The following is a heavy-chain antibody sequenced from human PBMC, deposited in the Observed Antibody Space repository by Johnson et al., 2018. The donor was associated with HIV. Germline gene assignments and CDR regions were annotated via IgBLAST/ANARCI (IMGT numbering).Heavy chain of an antibody. D-gene: IGHD6-19*01. CDR2: INVDGREK. Sequence: VQLVESGGGLVQPGGSLRPSCPASGFTFSDFRLSWVRQAPGRGLEWVANINVDGREKYYVDSVKGRFTISRDNSKNTLYLQLNSLRAEDTAVYYCAKSDYPGIAVAGSAYDDAFDIWGQGTMVTVSS. J-gene: IGHJ3*02. CDR1: GFTFSDFR. CDR3: AKSDYPGIAVAGSAYDDAFDI. V-gene: IGHV3-7*01.